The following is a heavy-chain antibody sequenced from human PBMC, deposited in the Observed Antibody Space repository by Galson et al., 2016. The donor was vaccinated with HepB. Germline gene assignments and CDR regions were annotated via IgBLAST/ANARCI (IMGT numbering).Heavy chain of an antibody. Sequence: SLRLSCAASGFSISIYSMNWIRQAPGKGLECISYIDSSGTTIYYSDSVKGRFTVSRDNAKNSLYLQMTSLRVEDTAVYYCARGLYYGDYAPLYWGQGTLATVSS. CDR3: ARGLYYGDYAPLY. CDR1: GFSISIYS. V-gene: IGHV3-48*04. D-gene: IGHD4-17*01. CDR2: IDSSGTTI. J-gene: IGHJ4*02.